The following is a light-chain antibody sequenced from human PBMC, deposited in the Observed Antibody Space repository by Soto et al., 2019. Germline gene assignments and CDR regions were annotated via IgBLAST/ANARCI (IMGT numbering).Light chain of an antibody. J-gene: IGKJ1*01. CDR3: QQYNSYWT. V-gene: IGKV1-5*01. CDR2: DAS. CDR1: QSISSW. Sequence: DSQIAQSPSTLSASVGDRVTITSRSSQSISSWLAWYQQKPGKAPKLLIYDASSLESGVPSSFSGSGSGTEFTLTISSLQHDDFATYYYQQYNSYWTFGQGTKVDIK.